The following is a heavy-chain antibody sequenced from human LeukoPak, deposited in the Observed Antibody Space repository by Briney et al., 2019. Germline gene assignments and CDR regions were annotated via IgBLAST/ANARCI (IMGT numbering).Heavy chain of an antibody. CDR2: ISTSSSYI. D-gene: IGHD2-15*01. CDR1: GFTFSRNS. V-gene: IGHV3-21*01. Sequence: GGSLRLSCAASGFTFSRNSMNWVRQAPGKGLEWVSSISTSSSYIDYADSVKGRFTISRDNAKNSLYLQMNSLRADDTAVYYCARDPLFCSGGSCYLAYFDYWGQGTLVTVSS. J-gene: IGHJ4*02. CDR3: ARDPLFCSGGSCYLAYFDY.